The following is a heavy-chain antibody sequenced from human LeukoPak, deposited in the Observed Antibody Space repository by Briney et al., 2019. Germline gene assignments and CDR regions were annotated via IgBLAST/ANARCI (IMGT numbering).Heavy chain of an antibody. D-gene: IGHD6-19*01. CDR3: AVHSSGWDSVDY. Sequence: GESLKIFCRGSGYSFSSYWIGWVRQMPGEGLELGGMIYPGDSDTRYSPSFQGQVTISADKSNSAAYLQWSSLKASDTAMYYCAVHSSGWDSVDYWGQGTLVTVSS. J-gene: IGHJ4*02. CDR2: IYPGDSDT. V-gene: IGHV5-51*01. CDR1: GYSFSSYW.